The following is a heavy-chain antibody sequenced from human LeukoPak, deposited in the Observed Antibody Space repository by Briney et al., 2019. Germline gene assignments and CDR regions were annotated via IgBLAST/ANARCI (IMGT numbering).Heavy chain of an antibody. Sequence: SETLSLTCTVSGGSISSYYWSWIRQPPGKGLEWIGYIYYSGSTNYNPSLKSRVTISVDTSKNQFSLKLSSVTAADTAVYYCARHSYYYDSSWQLDYWGQGTLVTVSS. D-gene: IGHD3-22*01. CDR2: IYYSGST. J-gene: IGHJ4*02. V-gene: IGHV4-59*08. CDR3: ARHSYYYDSSWQLDY. CDR1: GGSISSYY.